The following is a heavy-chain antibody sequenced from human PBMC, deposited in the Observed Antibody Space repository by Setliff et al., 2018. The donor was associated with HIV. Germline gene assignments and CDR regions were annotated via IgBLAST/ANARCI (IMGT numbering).Heavy chain of an antibody. CDR1: GFTVSTYY. CDR2: IYYSGST. CDR3: ARAAERRYYNFWSGYYTDFDY. D-gene: IGHD3-3*01. Sequence: LRLSCAASGFTVSTYYMSWIRQHPGKGLEWIGYIYYSGSTYYNPSLKSRVTMSVDTSKNQFSLKLNSVTAADTAVYYCARAAERRYYNFWSGYYTDFDYWGQGTLVTVSS. J-gene: IGHJ4*02. V-gene: IGHV4-31*02.